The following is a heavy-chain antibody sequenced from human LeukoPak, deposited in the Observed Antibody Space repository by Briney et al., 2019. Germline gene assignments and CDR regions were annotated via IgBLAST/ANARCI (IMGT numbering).Heavy chain of an antibody. D-gene: IGHD2-15*01. V-gene: IGHV3-30*18. CDR1: GFTFSSYG. CDR2: ISFDGSKK. J-gene: IGHJ4*02. Sequence: GGSLRLSCAASGFTFSSYGMHWVRQAPGKGLEWVALISFDGSKKYLADSVKGRFTISRDNAKNSLYLQMNSLRAEDTAVYYCAKQYCSGGRCHFDFWGQGTLVTVSS. CDR3: AKQYCSGGRCHFDF.